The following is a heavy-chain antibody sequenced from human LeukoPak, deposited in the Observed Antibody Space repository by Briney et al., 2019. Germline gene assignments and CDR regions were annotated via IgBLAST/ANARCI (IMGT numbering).Heavy chain of an antibody. CDR3: ARGPLLGYDTNDSGFDI. CDR1: GYTFISYY. D-gene: IGHD3-22*01. CDR2: INPNGGRT. V-gene: IGHV1-46*01. J-gene: IGHJ3*02. Sequence: ASVKVSCKASGYTFISYYMHWVRQAPGQGLEWMGLINPNGGRTTYAEKFQGRVTMTRDTSTSTVYMEMSSLKSDDTAVYYCARGPLLGYDTNDSGFDIWGQGTLVTVSP.